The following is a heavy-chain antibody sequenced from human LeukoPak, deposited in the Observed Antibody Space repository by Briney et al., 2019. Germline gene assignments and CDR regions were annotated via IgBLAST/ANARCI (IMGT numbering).Heavy chain of an antibody. D-gene: IGHD6-13*01. CDR1: GGSISSSNW. CDR3: ARVSYSSSRSNWFDP. V-gene: IGHV4-4*02. CDR2: IYTSGST. Sequence: SETLSLTCAVSGGSISSSNWWSWVRQAPGKGLEWIGRIYTSGSTNYNPSLKSRVTISVDTSKNQFSLKLSSVTAADTAVYYCARVSYSSSRSNWFDPWGQGTLVTVSS. J-gene: IGHJ5*02.